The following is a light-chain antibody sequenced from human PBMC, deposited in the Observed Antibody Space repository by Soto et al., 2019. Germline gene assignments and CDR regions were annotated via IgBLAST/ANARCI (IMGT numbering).Light chain of an antibody. CDR2: KAS. Sequence: DIQMTQSPSTLSASVGDRVTITCRTSQSVNSWLAWYQQKPGKAPKPLLYKASSLESGVPSRFSGSGSGTEFTLTISSLQPDDFGTYYCQQYDTSPLTFGGGTKVDIK. V-gene: IGKV1-5*03. CDR3: QQYDTSPLT. J-gene: IGKJ4*01. CDR1: QSVNSW.